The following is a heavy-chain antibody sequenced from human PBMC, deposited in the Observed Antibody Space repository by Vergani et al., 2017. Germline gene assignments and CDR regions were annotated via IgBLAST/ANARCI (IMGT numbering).Heavy chain of an antibody. CDR3: GRGGEWLRYLSFFDY. J-gene: IGHJ4*02. CDR2: INPNSGGT. CDR1: GYTFTGYY. D-gene: IGHD5-12*01. Sequence: QVQLVQSGAEVKKPGASVKVSCKASGYTFTGYYMHWVRQAPGQGLEWMGWINPNSGGTNYAQKFQGWVTMTRDTSISTAYMELSRLRSDDTAVYYCGRGGEWLRYLSFFDYWGQGTLVTVSS. V-gene: IGHV1-2*04.